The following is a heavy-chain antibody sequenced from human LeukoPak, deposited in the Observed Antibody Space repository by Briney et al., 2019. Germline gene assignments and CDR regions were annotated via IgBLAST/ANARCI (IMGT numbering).Heavy chain of an antibody. Sequence: GASVKVSCKASGYTFTSYGISWVRQAPGQGLEWMGWNSAYNDNTNYAQKLQGRVTMTTDTSTSTAYMELRSLRSDDTAVYYCARAPRSIAARPNFDYWGQGTLATVSS. CDR1: GYTFTSYG. V-gene: IGHV1-18*01. CDR3: ARAPRSIAARPNFDY. CDR2: NSAYNDNT. D-gene: IGHD6-6*01. J-gene: IGHJ4*02.